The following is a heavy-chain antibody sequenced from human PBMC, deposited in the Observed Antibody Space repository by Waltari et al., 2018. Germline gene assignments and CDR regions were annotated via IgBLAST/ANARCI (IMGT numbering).Heavy chain of an antibody. CDR2: LYHSGAT. CDR3: VRRHWEAGYYRDQ. D-gene: IGHD3-9*01. CDR1: GIHVHSGFF. V-gene: IGHV4-38-2*01. J-gene: IGHJ4*02. Sequence: QVPLHESGQGLVHHSETISLTYAVSGIHVHSGFFGGWIRQAPGVGLEWMGSLYHSGATYYNPALASRVTISRDTSKNQFSLKVRSVTAADTALYYCVRRHWEAGYYRDQWGPGTLVTVSS.